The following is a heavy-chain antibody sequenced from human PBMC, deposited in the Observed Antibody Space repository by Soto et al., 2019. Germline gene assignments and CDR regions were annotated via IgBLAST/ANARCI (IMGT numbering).Heavy chain of an antibody. J-gene: IGHJ6*03. D-gene: IGHD6-6*01. CDR2: ISSSSSTI. CDR3: ARDGYSSSSLSYYYYMDV. CDR1: GFTFSSYS. V-gene: IGHV3-48*01. Sequence: GGSLRLSCAASGFTFSSYSMNWVRQAPGKGLEWVSYISSSSSTIYYADSVKGRFTISRDNAKNSLYLQMNSLRAEDTAVYYFARDGYSSSSLSYYYYMDVWGKGTTVTVSS.